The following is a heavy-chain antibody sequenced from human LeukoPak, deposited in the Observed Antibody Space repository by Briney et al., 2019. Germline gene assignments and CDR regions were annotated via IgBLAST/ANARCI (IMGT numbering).Heavy chain of an antibody. Sequence: PSETLSLTCGVSGYSINRGYYWAWIRQPPGKGLEWIGTIYHIGSTYYNPSLESRVTISVDTSKNEFSLNLNSVTAADTAVYYCARAGWIITSGIDYWGQGALVTVSS. CDR1: GYSINRGYY. D-gene: IGHD1-20*01. J-gene: IGHJ4*02. CDR3: ARAGWIITSGIDY. V-gene: IGHV4-38-2*01. CDR2: IYHIGST.